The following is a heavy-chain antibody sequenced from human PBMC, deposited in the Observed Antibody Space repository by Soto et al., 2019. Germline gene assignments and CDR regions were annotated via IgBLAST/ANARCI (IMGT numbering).Heavy chain of an antibody. Sequence: GGSLRLSCAASGFTFSTYWMNWVRQAPGKGLEWVANIKEDGSEKYYVDSVKGRFTISRDNAKNSLNLQMNSLRAEDTAVYYCARDKKDTGRTADFWGQGTLVTVSS. CDR2: IKEDGSEK. CDR1: GFTFSTYW. J-gene: IGHJ4*02. V-gene: IGHV3-7*05. CDR3: ARDKKDTGRTADF. D-gene: IGHD5-18*01.